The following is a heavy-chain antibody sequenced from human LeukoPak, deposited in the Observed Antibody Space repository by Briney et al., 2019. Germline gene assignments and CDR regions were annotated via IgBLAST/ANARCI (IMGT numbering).Heavy chain of an antibody. V-gene: IGHV3-7*01. CDR3: ARDGDGVSAMPFDY. CDR1: GFTFTTYY. CDR2: IKQDGSEK. Sequence: GGSLRLSCAASGFTFTTYYMSWVRQAPGKGLEWVASIKQDGSEKHYLDSVKGRFTISRDNAKSSLSLQINSLRVEDTAVYYCARDGDGVSAMPFDYWGQGTLVTVSS. J-gene: IGHJ4*02. D-gene: IGHD2-2*01.